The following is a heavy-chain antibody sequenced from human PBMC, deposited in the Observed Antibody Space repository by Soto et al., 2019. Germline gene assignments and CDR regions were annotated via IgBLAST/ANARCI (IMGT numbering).Heavy chain of an antibody. Sequence: PGESLKISCKGSGYNFNTYWIDWVRQVPGKGLEWMGSIDPSDSDTNYSPSFQGHVTISADKSIGTAYLQWSSLKASDTAMYYCARLSTAMVKFAFDIWGQGTMVTV. D-gene: IGHD5-18*01. V-gene: IGHV5-10-1*01. CDR3: ARLSTAMVKFAFDI. CDR2: IDPSDSDT. CDR1: GYNFNTYW. J-gene: IGHJ3*02.